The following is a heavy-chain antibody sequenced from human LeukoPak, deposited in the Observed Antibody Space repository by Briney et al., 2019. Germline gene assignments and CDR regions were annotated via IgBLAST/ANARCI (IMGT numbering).Heavy chain of an antibody. CDR1: GFTFSSYA. CDR2: ISGSGGST. V-gene: IGHV3-23*01. J-gene: IGHJ4*02. CDR3: AKDLDDSSGYYPDY. Sequence: SGGSLRLSCAASGFTFSSYAMSWVRQAPGKGLEWVSAISGSGGSTYYADSVKGRFTISRDNSKNTLYLQMNSLRAEDTAVYYCAKDLDDSSGYYPDYWGQGTLVTVSS. D-gene: IGHD3-22*01.